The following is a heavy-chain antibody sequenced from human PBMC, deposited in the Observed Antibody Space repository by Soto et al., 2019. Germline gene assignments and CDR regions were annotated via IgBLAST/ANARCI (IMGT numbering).Heavy chain of an antibody. Sequence: GASVKVSCKASGGTFSSCAISWVRQAPGQGLEWMGGIIPIFGTANYAQKFQGRVTITADESTSTAYMELSSLRSEDTAVYYCASPALVQSGYYYGMDVWGQGTTVTVSS. J-gene: IGHJ6*02. CDR1: GGTFSSCA. CDR3: ASPALVQSGYYYGMDV. CDR2: IIPIFGTA. D-gene: IGHD6-6*01. V-gene: IGHV1-69*13.